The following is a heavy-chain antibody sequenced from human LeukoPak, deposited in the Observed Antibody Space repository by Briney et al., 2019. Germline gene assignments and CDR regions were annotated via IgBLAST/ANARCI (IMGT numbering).Heavy chain of an antibody. CDR2: IYYSGTT. CDR1: GDSISSSSYY. Sequence: SETLSLTCTDSGDSISSSSYYWGWIRQPPGKGLEWIGSIYYSGTTYYNPSLKSRVTISVDTSKNQFSLKLSSVTAADTAVYYCATTNGDHGMYWGQGTLVTVSS. D-gene: IGHD4-17*01. CDR3: ATTNGDHGMY. V-gene: IGHV4-39*07. J-gene: IGHJ1*01.